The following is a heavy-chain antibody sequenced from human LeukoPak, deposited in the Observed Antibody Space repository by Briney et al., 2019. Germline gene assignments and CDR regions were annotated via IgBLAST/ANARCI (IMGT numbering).Heavy chain of an antibody. CDR1: GFTFSSYS. D-gene: IGHD6-19*01. V-gene: IGHV3-21*01. Sequence: RGSLRLSCAASGFTFSSYSMNWVRQAPGKGLEWVSSISSSSSYIYYADSVKGRFTISRDNAKNSLYLQMNSLRAEDTAVYYCARDIIAVAQTDYWGQGTLVTVSS. J-gene: IGHJ4*02. CDR2: ISSSSSYI. CDR3: ARDIIAVAQTDY.